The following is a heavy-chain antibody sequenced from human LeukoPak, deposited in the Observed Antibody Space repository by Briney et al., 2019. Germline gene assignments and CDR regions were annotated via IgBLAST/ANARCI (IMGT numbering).Heavy chain of an antibody. CDR1: GFTFSSYG. CDR3: ARDLYGGPYYFDY. D-gene: IGHD2-21*01. J-gene: IGHJ4*02. V-gene: IGHV3-30*02. Sequence: GGSLRLSCAASGFTFSSYGMHWVRQAPGKGLEWVAFIRYDGSNKYYADSVKGRFTISRDNSKNTLYLQMNSLRAEDTAVYYCARDLYGGPYYFDYWGQGTLVTVSS. CDR2: IRYDGSNK.